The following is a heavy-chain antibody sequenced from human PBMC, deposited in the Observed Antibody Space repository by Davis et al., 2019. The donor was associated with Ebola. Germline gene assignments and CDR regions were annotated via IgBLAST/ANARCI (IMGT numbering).Heavy chain of an antibody. D-gene: IGHD7-27*01. V-gene: IGHV3-23*01. CDR1: GFTLSVYA. J-gene: IGHJ5*02. CDR3: ARTLWGP. Sequence: GGSLRLSCATSGFTLSVYAMSWIRQPPGKGLEWVSTISGTGDSTHYADSVQDRFTISRDNSNNTVYLQLDTLRPEDTALYYWARTLWGPWGQGTLVTVSS. CDR2: ISGTGDST.